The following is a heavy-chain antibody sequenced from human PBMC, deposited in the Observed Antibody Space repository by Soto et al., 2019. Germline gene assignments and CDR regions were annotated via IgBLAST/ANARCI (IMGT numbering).Heavy chain of an antibody. V-gene: IGHV1-2*02. J-gene: IGHJ5*02. Sequence: QVQLVQSGAEVKKPGASVKVSCKASGYTFTGYYMHWVRQAPGQGLEWMGWINPNSGGTNYAQKFPGRVTMARDTSISTAYMEMSRLRSDDTAVSYCARESGYSSSWYIGKYNWLDPWGQGTLVTVSS. CDR2: INPNSGGT. CDR3: ARESGYSSSWYIGKYNWLDP. D-gene: IGHD6-13*01. CDR1: GYTFTGYY.